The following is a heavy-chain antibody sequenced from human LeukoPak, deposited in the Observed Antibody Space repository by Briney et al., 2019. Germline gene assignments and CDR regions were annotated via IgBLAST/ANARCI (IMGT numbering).Heavy chain of an antibody. CDR2: ISAYNGNT. CDR3: AISFGQQLVRDFDY. V-gene: IGHV1-18*01. Sequence: ASVTVSCTASGYTFTSYGISWVRQAPGQGLEWLGWISAYNGNTNYAQKLQGRVTMTTDTSTSTAYMELRSLRSDDTAVYYCAISFGQQLVRDFDYWGQGTLVTVSS. CDR1: GYTFTSYG. J-gene: IGHJ4*02. D-gene: IGHD6-13*01.